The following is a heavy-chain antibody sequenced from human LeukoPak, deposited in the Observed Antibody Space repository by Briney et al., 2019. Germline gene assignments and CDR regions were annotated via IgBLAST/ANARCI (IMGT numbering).Heavy chain of an antibody. CDR3: AKDLVVETPTGIFDF. J-gene: IGHJ4*02. Sequence: GGSLRLSCAASGFTFSTYAMGWVRQAPGKGLEWVSTVTGSGGSTYYADPVNGRFTISRDNSKNTLFLQMASLSADDTALYYCAKDLVVETPTGIFDFWGQGTLVTVSS. V-gene: IGHV3-23*01. D-gene: IGHD2-21*02. CDR1: GFTFSTYA. CDR2: VTGSGGST.